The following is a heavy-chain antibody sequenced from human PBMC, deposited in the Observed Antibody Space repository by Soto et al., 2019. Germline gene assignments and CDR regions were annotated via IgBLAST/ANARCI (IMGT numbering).Heavy chain of an antibody. Sequence: QVQLVQSGAEVKNPGASVKVSCKASGYSFTTYAIHWVRQAPGQRLEWMGWINAGNGNTKYSQKFQGRVTITRDTSASTAYMELGSLRSEDTAVYYCARDLSRSDYGITLGYWGQGTLVTVSS. D-gene: IGHD4-17*01. CDR2: INAGNGNT. CDR3: ARDLSRSDYGITLGY. CDR1: GYSFTTYA. V-gene: IGHV1-3*01. J-gene: IGHJ4*02.